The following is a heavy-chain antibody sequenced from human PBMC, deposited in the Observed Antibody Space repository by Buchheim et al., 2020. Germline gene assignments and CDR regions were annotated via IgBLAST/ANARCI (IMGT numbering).Heavy chain of an antibody. J-gene: IGHJ6*02. CDR3: ASQNRGAVADTNYYYYYGMDV. CDR2: INPNSGGT. V-gene: IGHV1-2*06. CDR1: GYTFTGYY. Sequence: QVQLVQSGAEVKKPGASVKVSCKASGYTFTGYYMHWVRQAPGQGLEWMGRINPNSGGTNYAQKFQGRVTMTRNTSISTAYMELSSLRSEDTAVYYCASQNRGAVADTNYYYYYGMDVWGQGTT. D-gene: IGHD6-19*01.